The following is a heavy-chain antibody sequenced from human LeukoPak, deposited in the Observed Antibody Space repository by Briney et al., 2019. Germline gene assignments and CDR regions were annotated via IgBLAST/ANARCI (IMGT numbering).Heavy chain of an antibody. CDR3: ARGYCSGGSCYYIDY. CDR2: INPNSGGT. D-gene: IGHD2-15*01. CDR1: GYTFTGYY. Sequence: ASVKVSCKASGYTFTGYYMHWVRQAPGQGLEWMGRINPNSGGTNYAQKFQGRVTMTRDTSISTAYMELSRLRSDDTAVYYCARGYCSGGSCYYIDYWGQGTLVTVSS. V-gene: IGHV1-2*06. J-gene: IGHJ4*02.